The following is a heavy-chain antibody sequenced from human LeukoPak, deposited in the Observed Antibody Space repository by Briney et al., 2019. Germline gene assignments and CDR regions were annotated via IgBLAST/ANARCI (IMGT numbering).Heavy chain of an antibody. Sequence: SETLSLTCTVSGGSISSSSYYWGWIRQPPGKGLGWIGSIYYSGSTYYNPSLKSRVTISVDTSKNQFSLKLSSVTAADTAVYYCARGACSGGSCYYFDYWGQGTLVTVSS. J-gene: IGHJ4*02. CDR3: ARGACSGGSCYYFDY. CDR1: GGSISSSSYY. D-gene: IGHD2-15*01. V-gene: IGHV4-39*07. CDR2: IYYSGST.